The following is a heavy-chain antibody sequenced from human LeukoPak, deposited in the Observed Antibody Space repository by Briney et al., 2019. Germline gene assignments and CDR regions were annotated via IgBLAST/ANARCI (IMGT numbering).Heavy chain of an antibody. V-gene: IGHV3-49*04. D-gene: IGHD3-22*01. CDR1: GFTFGDYV. CDR2: IRSKTYGGTT. J-gene: IGHJ3*02. CDR3: TRRYNYDSSGYYYVRDAFDI. Sequence: GGSLRLSCTASGFTFGDYVMSWVRQAPGKGPEWVGFIRSKTYGGTTKNAASVKGRFTISGDDSRSIAYMQMNRLKTEDTAVYYCTRRYNYDSSGYYYVRDAFDIWGQGTMVTVSS.